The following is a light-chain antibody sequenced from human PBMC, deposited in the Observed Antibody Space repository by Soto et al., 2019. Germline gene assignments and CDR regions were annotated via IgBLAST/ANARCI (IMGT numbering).Light chain of an antibody. CDR1: QSVSSIY. Sequence: EIVLTQSPDTLSLSPGERATLSCRASQSVSSIYLAWYQQKPGQAPRLLIFGASTRATGIPDRFSGSGSGTDFTLIISRLEPEDFAVYYCQQYNTPWTFGQGTKVEIK. CDR2: GAS. J-gene: IGKJ1*01. V-gene: IGKV3-20*01. CDR3: QQYNTPWT.